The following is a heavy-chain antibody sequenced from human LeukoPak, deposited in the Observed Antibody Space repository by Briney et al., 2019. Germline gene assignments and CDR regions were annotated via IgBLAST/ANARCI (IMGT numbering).Heavy chain of an antibody. CDR3: AKETEAHYYYDSSGYYFNAFHV. Sequence: HPGGSLRLSCAASGFTFSSYGMHWVRQTPGKGLEWVAFVRFDGSNKYYADSVKGRFTISRDNSKNTLYLQMNSLRTEDTAVYYCAKETEAHYYYDSSGYYFNAFHVWGLGTMVTVSS. J-gene: IGHJ3*01. CDR1: GFTFSSYG. CDR2: VRFDGSNK. D-gene: IGHD3-22*01. V-gene: IGHV3-30*02.